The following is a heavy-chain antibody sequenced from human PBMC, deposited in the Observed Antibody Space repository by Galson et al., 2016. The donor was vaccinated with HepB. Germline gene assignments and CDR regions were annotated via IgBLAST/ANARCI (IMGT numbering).Heavy chain of an antibody. CDR2: INKDGSEK. V-gene: IGHV3-7*04. CDR3: GRGDAFDI. Sequence: SLRLSCAASGLSFSTYWMNWVRLAPGKGLQWVATINKDGSEKYYVDSVKGRFTMSRDDAKNLLYLQMNSLRAEDTAVYYCGRGDAFDIWGQGTVVTVSA. J-gene: IGHJ3*02. CDR1: GLSFSTYW.